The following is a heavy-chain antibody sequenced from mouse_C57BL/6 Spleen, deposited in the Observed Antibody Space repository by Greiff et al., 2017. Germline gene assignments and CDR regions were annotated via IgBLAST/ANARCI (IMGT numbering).Heavy chain of an antibody. CDR2: INPNNGGT. CDR3: ARGGYGNYYFDY. D-gene: IGHD2-1*01. Sequence: VQLQQSGPELVKPGASVKMSCKASGYTFTDYNMHWVKQSHGKSLEWIGYINPNNGGTSYNQKCKGKATLTVNKSSSTAYMELRSLTSEDSAVYYCARGGYGNYYFDYWGQGTTLTVSS. CDR1: GYTFTDYN. V-gene: IGHV1-22*01. J-gene: IGHJ2*01.